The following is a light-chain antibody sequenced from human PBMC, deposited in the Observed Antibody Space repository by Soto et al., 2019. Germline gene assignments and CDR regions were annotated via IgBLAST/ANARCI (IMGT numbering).Light chain of an antibody. V-gene: IGLV1-44*01. CDR1: GSNIGGNT. CDR2: SNN. J-gene: IGLJ1*01. CDR3: AVWDNSLTSYV. Sequence: QAVVPQPPSASGTPGQRVTISCSGSGSNIGGNTVNWYQLLPGTAPKLLIYSNNKRPSGVPDRFSGSRSGTSASLAISGLQSEAESEYYCAVWDNSLTSYVFGSGTKLTVL.